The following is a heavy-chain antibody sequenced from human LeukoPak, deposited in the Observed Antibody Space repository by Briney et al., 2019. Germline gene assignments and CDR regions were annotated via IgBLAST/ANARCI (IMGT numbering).Heavy chain of an antibody. CDR1: GGSISSGGYY. V-gene: IGHV4-31*03. D-gene: IGHD4-17*01. CDR3: ARVGGYTVTYYFDY. CDR2: IYYSGST. Sequence: SETLSLTCTVSGGSISSGGYYWSWIRQHPGKGLEWIGHIYYSGSTYYNPSLKSRVTISVDTSKNQFSLKLSSVTAADTAVYYCARVGGYTVTYYFDYWGQGTLVTVSS. J-gene: IGHJ4*02.